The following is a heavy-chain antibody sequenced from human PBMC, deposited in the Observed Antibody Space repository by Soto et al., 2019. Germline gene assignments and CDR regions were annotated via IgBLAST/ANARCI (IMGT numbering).Heavy chain of an antibody. CDR1: GYTFSSYE. CDR2: ISSSGSTI. V-gene: IGHV3-48*03. J-gene: IGHJ6*02. Sequence: GGSLRLSCAASGYTFSSYEMNWVRQAPGKGLEWVSYISSSGSTIYYADSVKGRFTISRDNAKSSLYLQMNSLRAEDTAVYYCARRYYDFWSGYYGVWYYGMDVWGQGTTVTVSS. CDR3: ARRYYDFWSGYYGVWYYGMDV. D-gene: IGHD3-3*01.